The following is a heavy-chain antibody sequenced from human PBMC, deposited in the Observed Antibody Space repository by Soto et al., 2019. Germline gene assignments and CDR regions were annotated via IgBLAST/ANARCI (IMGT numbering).Heavy chain of an antibody. Sequence: QVQLVQSGAEVKKPGSSVKVSCKASGGTFSSYAISWVRQAPGQGLEWMGGIIPIFGTANYAQKFQGRVTITDDESTRTAYMELSSLRSEDTAVYYCARDPEKESSSSRDAFDIWGQGTMVTVSS. CDR2: IIPIFGTA. J-gene: IGHJ3*02. CDR1: GGTFSSYA. CDR3: ARDPEKESSSSRDAFDI. D-gene: IGHD6-6*01. V-gene: IGHV1-69*01.